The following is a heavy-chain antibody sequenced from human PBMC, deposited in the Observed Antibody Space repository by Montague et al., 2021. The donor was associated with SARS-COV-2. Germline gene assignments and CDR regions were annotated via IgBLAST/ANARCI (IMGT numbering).Heavy chain of an antibody. J-gene: IGHJ4*02. V-gene: IGHV4-39*07. Sequence: SETLSLTCSVSGGSTKTMRYYWAWIRQSPGKGLERIASVYYTGHTYYTPSLAARTAISLDTSTNHFSLTLSSVAADDTAIYYCATDRAGHYYFGNWGQGTPVIVSS. CDR3: ATDRAGHYYFGN. D-gene: IGHD3-10*01. CDR2: VYYTGHT. CDR1: GGSTKTMRYY.